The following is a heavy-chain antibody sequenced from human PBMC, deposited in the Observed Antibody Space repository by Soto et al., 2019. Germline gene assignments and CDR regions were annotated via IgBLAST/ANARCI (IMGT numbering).Heavy chain of an antibody. Sequence: GGSLRLSCAASGFSFGDYWIIWFRQSPVKGREWVANIKQDGGDKFYVDAVKGRFTISRDNAKNSLYLQMNSLRAEDTAVYYCARGGYRSTASCYGSHYYYGMDVWGQGTTVTVSS. V-gene: IGHV3-7*03. J-gene: IGHJ6*02. CDR1: GFSFGDYW. D-gene: IGHD2-2*01. CDR2: IKQDGGDK. CDR3: ARGGYRSTASCYGSHYYYGMDV.